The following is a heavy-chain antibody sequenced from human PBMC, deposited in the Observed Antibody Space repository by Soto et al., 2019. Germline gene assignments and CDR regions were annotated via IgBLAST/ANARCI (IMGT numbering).Heavy chain of an antibody. CDR3: ARVGVSSYYYGSGSYYPAPY. V-gene: IGHV1-69*01. D-gene: IGHD3-10*01. Sequence: QVQLVQSGAEVKKPGSSVKVSCKASGGTFSSYAISWVRQAPGQGLEWMGGIIPIFGTANYAQKFQGRVTTTADESTSTAYMELSSLRSEDTAVYYCARVGVSSYYYGSGSYYPAPYWGQGTLVTVSS. CDR2: IIPIFGTA. J-gene: IGHJ4*02. CDR1: GGTFSSYA.